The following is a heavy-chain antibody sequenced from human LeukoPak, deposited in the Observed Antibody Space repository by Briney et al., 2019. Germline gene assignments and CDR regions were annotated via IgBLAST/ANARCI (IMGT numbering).Heavy chain of an antibody. J-gene: IGHJ3*02. CDR3: AHRHNLRIAAAGRGGAFDI. CDR2: IYHSGST. CDR1: GYSISSGYY. D-gene: IGHD6-13*01. Sequence: PSETLSLTCTVSGYSISSGYYWGWIRQPPGKGLEWIGSIYHSGSTYYNPSLKSRVTISVDTSKNQFSLKLSSVTAADTAVYYCAHRHNLRIAAAGRGGAFDIWGQGTMVTVSS. V-gene: IGHV4-38-2*02.